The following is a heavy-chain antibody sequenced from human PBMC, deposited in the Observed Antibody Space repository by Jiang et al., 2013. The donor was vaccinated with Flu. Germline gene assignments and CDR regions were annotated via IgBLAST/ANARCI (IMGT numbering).Heavy chain of an antibody. J-gene: IGHJ3*02. Sequence: SGAEVKKPGASVKVSCKVSGYSLSDLSMHWVRQAPRKGLEWMGGFDPEDGETIYARNFQGRVTMTEDTSTDTAYMELTGLRSDDTAVYYCATDAADYYDSSGAFDIWGQGTMVSVSS. V-gene: IGHV1-24*01. CDR2: FDPEDGET. CDR3: ATDAADYYDSSGAFDI. D-gene: IGHD3-22*01. CDR1: GYSLSDLS.